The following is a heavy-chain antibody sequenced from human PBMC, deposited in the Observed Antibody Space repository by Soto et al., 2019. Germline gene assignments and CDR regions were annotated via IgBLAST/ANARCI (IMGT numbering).Heavy chain of an antibody. Sequence: EVQLVESGGGLVPPGGSLRLSCAASGFTFSSYWMHWVRQAPGKGLEWVSRINDDGRRTSYADSVKGRFTISRDNAKHTLYLTMNSLRDDDTAIYYCARRHRPSYTSDYWGQCTLVTVSS. J-gene: IGHJ4*02. V-gene: IGHV3-74*01. CDR2: INDDGRRT. CDR3: ARRHRPSYTSDY. D-gene: IGHD4-4*01. CDR1: GFTFSSYW.